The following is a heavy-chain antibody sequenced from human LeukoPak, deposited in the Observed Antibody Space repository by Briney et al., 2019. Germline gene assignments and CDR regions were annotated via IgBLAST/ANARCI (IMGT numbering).Heavy chain of an antibody. Sequence: SETLSLTCTVSGGSINSFYWTWIRQPPGKGLEWIGYVYYSGSTNYNPSLKSRVTISVETSKNEFSLKLRSVTAADTAVYYCARVTGYRIEDYFDYWGQGTLVTVSS. D-gene: IGHD6-13*01. V-gene: IGHV4-59*01. CDR1: GGSINSFY. CDR2: VYYSGST. J-gene: IGHJ4*02. CDR3: ARVTGYRIEDYFDY.